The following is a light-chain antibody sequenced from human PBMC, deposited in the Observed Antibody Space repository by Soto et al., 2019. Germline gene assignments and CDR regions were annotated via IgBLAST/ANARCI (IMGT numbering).Light chain of an antibody. CDR2: AAS. Sequence: DIQMTKAPSSLSPSVGDRVTITCRASQGSNTYLNWYQQKPGKAPKLLIYAASSLQSGVPSRFSGSGSETDFAHTISSLQPEDFATYSCQQNYSTTWTFGQGTKVEIK. V-gene: IGKV1-39*01. CDR1: QGSNTY. CDR3: QQNYSTTWT. J-gene: IGKJ1*01.